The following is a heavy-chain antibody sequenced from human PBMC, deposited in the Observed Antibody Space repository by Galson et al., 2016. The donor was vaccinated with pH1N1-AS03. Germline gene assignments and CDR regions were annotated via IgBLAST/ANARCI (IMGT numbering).Heavy chain of an antibody. D-gene: IGHD2-21*01. V-gene: IGHV3-9*01. Sequence: SLRLSCAASGFNFDNYAMHWVRQARGKGLEWVSGISWNGGTFDYADSVKGRFTISRDNAKNSLYLQMNSLTADDSALYYCAKSYQGDVFDIWGQGTMVTVSS. CDR2: ISWNGGTF. J-gene: IGHJ3*02. CDR1: GFNFDNYA. CDR3: AKSYQGDVFDI.